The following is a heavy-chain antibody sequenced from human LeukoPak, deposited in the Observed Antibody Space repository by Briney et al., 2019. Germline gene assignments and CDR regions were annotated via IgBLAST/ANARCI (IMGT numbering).Heavy chain of an antibody. CDR1: GFTFSSYS. CDR3: AKDRCSNGIGCYYYYMDL. Sequence: GGSLRLSCVASGFTFSSYSMQWVRQTPGKGLEWVGILSYDGTNTYYGESVKGRFTISRDSSKNTLYLQMNSLRAEDTAVYYCAKDRCSNGIGCYYYYMDLWGKGTTVTISS. V-gene: IGHV3-30*18. D-gene: IGHD2-8*01. J-gene: IGHJ6*03. CDR2: LSYDGTNT.